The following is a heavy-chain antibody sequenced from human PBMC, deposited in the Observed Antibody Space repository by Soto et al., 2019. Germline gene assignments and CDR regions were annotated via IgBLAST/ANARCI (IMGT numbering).Heavy chain of an antibody. V-gene: IGHV3-30-3*01. CDR1: GFTFSSYA. J-gene: IGHJ6*02. D-gene: IGHD1-7*01. CDR3: ARDNNWNSGNWTYYYYGMDV. CDR2: ISYDGSNK. Sequence: QVQLVESGGGVVQPGRSLRLSCAASGFTFSSYAMHWVRQAPGKGLEWVAVISYDGSNKYYADSVKGRFTISRDNSKNKLYMQMNSMRAEDTAVYYCARDNNWNSGNWTYYYYGMDVWGQGTTVTVSS.